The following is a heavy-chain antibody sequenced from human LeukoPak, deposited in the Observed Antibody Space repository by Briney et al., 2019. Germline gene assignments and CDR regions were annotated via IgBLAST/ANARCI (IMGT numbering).Heavy chain of an antibody. V-gene: IGHV1-2*02. Sequence: GASVKVSCTASGYTFTGYYMHWVRQAPGQGLEWMGWINPNSGGTNYAQKFQGRVTMTRDTSISTAYMELSRLRSDDTAVYYCARVIPTMVRGVMPNWFDPWGQGTLVTVSS. CDR2: INPNSGGT. J-gene: IGHJ5*02. D-gene: IGHD3-10*01. CDR3: ARVIPTMVRGVMPNWFDP. CDR1: GYTFTGYY.